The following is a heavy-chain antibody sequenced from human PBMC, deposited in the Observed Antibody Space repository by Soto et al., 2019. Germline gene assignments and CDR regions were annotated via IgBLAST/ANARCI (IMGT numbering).Heavy chain of an antibody. Sequence: PGGSLRLSCTVSGFSCDEAAMHWVRQATGRGLEWLTVISYDGISEFYADSVKGRFTISRDNSKNTLFLQMNTLRSEDTAVYYCGGSGSYYRIDSWGQGTLVTVSS. V-gene: IGHV3-30-3*01. CDR2: ISYDGISE. J-gene: IGHJ4*02. CDR1: GFSCDEAA. D-gene: IGHD1-26*01. CDR3: GGSGSYYRIDS.